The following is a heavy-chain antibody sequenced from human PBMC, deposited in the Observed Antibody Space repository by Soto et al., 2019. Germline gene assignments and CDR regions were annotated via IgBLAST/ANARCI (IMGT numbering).Heavy chain of an antibody. V-gene: IGHV4-39*01. CDR2: IYYSGST. J-gene: IGHJ4*02. Sequence: QLQLQESGPGLVKPSETLSLTCTVSGGSISSSSYYWGWIRQPPGKGLEWIGSIYYSGSTYYNPSLKSRVTISVDTSKNQFSLKLSSVTAADTAVYYCARHDMAYTVTPANYFDYWGQGTLVTVSS. D-gene: IGHD4-17*01. CDR3: ARHDMAYTVTPANYFDY. CDR1: GGSISSSSYY.